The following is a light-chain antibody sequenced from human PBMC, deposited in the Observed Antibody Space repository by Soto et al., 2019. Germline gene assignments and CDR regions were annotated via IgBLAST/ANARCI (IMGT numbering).Light chain of an antibody. J-gene: IGLJ2*01. CDR3: CSYAGSSTPVV. CDR1: SSDVGSYNF. V-gene: IGLV2-23*01. Sequence: QSALTQPASVSGSPGQSITISCTGTSSDVGSYNFVSWYQQHPGKAPKLMIYEGNKRPSGVSNRFSGSKSGNTASLTISGLQDEEVADFYCCSYAGSSTPVVFGGGTKLTVL. CDR2: EGN.